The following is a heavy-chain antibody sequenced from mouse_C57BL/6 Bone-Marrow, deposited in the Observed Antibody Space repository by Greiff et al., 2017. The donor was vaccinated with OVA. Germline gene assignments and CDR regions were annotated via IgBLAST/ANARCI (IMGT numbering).Heavy chain of an antibody. V-gene: IGHV3-6*01. CDR2: ISYDGSN. J-gene: IGHJ4*01. D-gene: IGHD2-4*01. CDR1: GYSITSGYY. Sequence: EVQRVESGPGLVKPSQSLSLTCSVTGYSITSGYYWNWIRQFPGNKLEWMGYISYDGSNNYNPSLKNRISITRDTSKNQFFLKLNSVTTEDTATYYCAREIYYDYPYAMDYWGQGTSVTVSS. CDR3: AREIYYDYPYAMDY.